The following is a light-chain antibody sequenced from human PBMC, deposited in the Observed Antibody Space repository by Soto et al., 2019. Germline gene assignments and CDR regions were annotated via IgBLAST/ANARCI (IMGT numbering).Light chain of an antibody. CDR1: QSISSW. CDR2: KAS. V-gene: IGKV1-5*03. J-gene: IGKJ1*01. Sequence: DSQITQSPTTLSASVGDRVTITCRASQSISSWLAWYQQKPGKAPKLLIYKASSLESGVPSRFSGSGSGTEFTLTISSLQPDDFATYYCQHYNSYAWTFGQGTKVDIK. CDR3: QHYNSYAWT.